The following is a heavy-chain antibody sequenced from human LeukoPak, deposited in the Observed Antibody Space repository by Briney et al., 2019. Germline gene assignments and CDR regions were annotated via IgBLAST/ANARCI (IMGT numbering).Heavy chain of an antibody. D-gene: IGHD5-12*01. CDR1: GGSISSGSYY. V-gene: IGHV4-61*02. J-gene: IGHJ4*02. Sequence: PSQTLSLTCTVSGGSISSGSYYWSWIRQPAGKGLEWIGRIYTSGSTNYNPSLKSRVTISVDKSKNQFSLKLSSVTAEDTAVYYCARDGLYSGPLDYWGQGTLVIVSS. CDR2: IYTSGST. CDR3: ARDGLYSGPLDY.